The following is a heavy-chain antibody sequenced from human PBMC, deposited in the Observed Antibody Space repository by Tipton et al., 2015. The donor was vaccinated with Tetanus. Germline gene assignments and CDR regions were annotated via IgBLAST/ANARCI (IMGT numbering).Heavy chain of an antibody. Sequence: TLSLTCDVYDGSFSAYYWTWIRQPPGKGLEWIGEINHTGSTNYNPSLRRRVTISIGTSNNQFSLKLNSVTAADTAVYYCARRRRDSTIGLRYGMDVWGQGTTVTVSS. D-gene: IGHD4/OR15-4a*01. J-gene: IGHJ6*02. CDR1: DGSFSAYY. CDR2: INHTGST. CDR3: ARRRRDSTIGLRYGMDV. V-gene: IGHV4-34*01.